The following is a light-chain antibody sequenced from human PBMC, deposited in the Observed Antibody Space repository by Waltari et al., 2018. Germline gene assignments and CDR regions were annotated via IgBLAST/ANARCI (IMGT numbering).Light chain of an antibody. CDR3: QSGDSSGVGV. Sequence: SYELTQPPPVSVSPGQTARITCYGDALPKQYAHWYQQQPGKVPVLVIYNDSERPSGISERFSGSSSGTTVTLTICGVQAEDEADYYCQSGDSSGVGVFGGGTKLTVL. CDR1: ALPKQY. CDR2: NDS. V-gene: IGLV3-25*03. J-gene: IGLJ3*02.